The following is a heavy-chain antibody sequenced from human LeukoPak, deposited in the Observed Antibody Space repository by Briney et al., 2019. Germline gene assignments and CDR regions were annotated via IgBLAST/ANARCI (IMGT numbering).Heavy chain of an antibody. CDR2: ISSSSSYI. J-gene: IGHJ4*02. CDR3: ARDSDGGYCSGGSCYILGYFDY. CDR1: GFTFSSYS. D-gene: IGHD2-15*01. V-gene: IGHV3-21*04. Sequence: PGGSLRLSCAASGFTFSSYSMNWVRQAPGKGLEWVSFISSSSSYIYYADSMKGRFTISRDNAKNSLDLQMNSLRVEDTAVYYCARDSDGGYCSGGSCYILGYFDYWDQGTLVTVSS.